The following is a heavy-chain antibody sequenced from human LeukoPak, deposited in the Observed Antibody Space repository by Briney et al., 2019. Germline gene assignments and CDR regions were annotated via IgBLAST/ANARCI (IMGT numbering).Heavy chain of an antibody. J-gene: IGHJ6*03. CDR1: GFTFTNYA. Sequence: GGSLRLSCAASGFTFTNYAMSWVRQAPGKGPEWVSGISGSGGSTYYADSVKGRFTISRDNSKNTLYLQMNSLRAEDTAVYYCANLEPGPIAARPYYYYMDVWGKGTTVTVSS. D-gene: IGHD6-6*01. V-gene: IGHV3-23*01. CDR2: ISGSGGST. CDR3: ANLEPGPIAARPYYYYMDV.